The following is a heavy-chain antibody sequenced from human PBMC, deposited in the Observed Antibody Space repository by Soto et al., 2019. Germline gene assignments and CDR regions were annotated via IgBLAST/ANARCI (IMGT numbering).Heavy chain of an antibody. V-gene: IGHV4-39*01. D-gene: IGHD3-9*01. Sequence: PSETLSLTCTVSGGSISSSNYYWGWIRQPPGKGLEWNGSIYYSGSTYYNPSLKSRVSISVDTSMNQFSLKLSSVTAADTAVFYCARHPRYFSYYHYMDVWGKGTTVTVSS. CDR2: IYYSGST. CDR1: GGSISSSNYY. J-gene: IGHJ6*03. CDR3: ARHPRYFSYYHYMDV.